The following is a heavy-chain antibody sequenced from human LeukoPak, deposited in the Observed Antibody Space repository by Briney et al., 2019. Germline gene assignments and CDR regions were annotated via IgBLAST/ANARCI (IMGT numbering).Heavy chain of an antibody. Sequence: PGGSLRLSCAASGFTFSSYSMNWVRQAPGKGLEWVAVISYDGSNKYYADSVKGRFTISRDNSKNTLYLQMNSLRAEDTAVYYCARGKGIAAANDYWGQGTPVTVSS. CDR3: ARGKGIAAANDY. CDR1: GFTFSSYS. CDR2: ISYDGSNK. V-gene: IGHV3-30*03. D-gene: IGHD6-13*01. J-gene: IGHJ4*02.